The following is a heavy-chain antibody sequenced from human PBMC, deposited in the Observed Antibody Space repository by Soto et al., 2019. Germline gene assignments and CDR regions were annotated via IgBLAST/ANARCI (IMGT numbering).Heavy chain of an antibody. Sequence: QVQLQESGPGLVKPSETLSLTCTVSGGSVSSGSYYWSWIRQPPGKGLEWIGYIYYSGSTNYNPSLESRVTISVDTSKNQFSLKLSSVTAADTAVYYCARVAATRHSLNDYWGQGTLVTVSS. D-gene: IGHD5-18*01. CDR3: ARVAATRHSLNDY. J-gene: IGHJ4*02. CDR2: IYYSGST. CDR1: GGSVSSGSYY. V-gene: IGHV4-61*01.